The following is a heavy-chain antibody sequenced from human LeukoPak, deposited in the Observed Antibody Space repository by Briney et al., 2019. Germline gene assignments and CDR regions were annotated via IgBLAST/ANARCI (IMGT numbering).Heavy chain of an antibody. CDR2: IFYSGST. CDR1: GASISSGGYY. V-gene: IGHV4-31*03. J-gene: IGHJ4*02. Sequence: PSQTLSLTCTVSGASISSGGYYWSWIRQHPGKGLEWIGYIFYSGSTYYNPSLKSRVTISVDTSKNQFSLKLSSVTAADTAVYYCARPTYYYAYSGLPTPGLSDYWGQGTLVTVSS. CDR3: ARPTYYYAYSGLPTPGLSDY. D-gene: IGHD3-22*01.